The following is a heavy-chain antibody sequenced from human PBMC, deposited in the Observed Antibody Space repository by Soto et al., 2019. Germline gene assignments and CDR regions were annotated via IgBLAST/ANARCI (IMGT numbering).Heavy chain of an antibody. Sequence: GGSLRLSCAASGFTFSSYAMSWVRQGPGKGLEWVSAISESGASTYYADSVKGRFTISRDNSKNTLYLQMNSLRVEDTAVYYCAKNSKRYCGGDCSWDYWGQGTLVTVSS. V-gene: IGHV3-23*01. D-gene: IGHD2-21*02. CDR1: GFTFSSYA. J-gene: IGHJ4*02. CDR2: ISESGAST. CDR3: AKNSKRYCGGDCSWDY.